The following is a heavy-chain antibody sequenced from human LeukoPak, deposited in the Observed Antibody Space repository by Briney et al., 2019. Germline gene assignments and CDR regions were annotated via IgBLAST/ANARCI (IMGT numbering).Heavy chain of an antibody. J-gene: IGHJ5*02. V-gene: IGHV1-2*02. CDR3: ARDYPESVWFDP. CDR2: INPNSGGT. Sequence: ASVKASCKASGYTFTSYDINWVRQATGQGIEWMGWINPNSGGTNYAQKFQGRVTMTRDTSISTAYMELSRLRSDDTAVYYCARDYPESVWFDPWGQGTLVTVSS. CDR1: GYTFTSYD.